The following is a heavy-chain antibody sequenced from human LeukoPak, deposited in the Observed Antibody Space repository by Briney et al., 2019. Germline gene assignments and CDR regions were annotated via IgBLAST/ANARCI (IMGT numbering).Heavy chain of an antibody. V-gene: IGHV3-33*06. D-gene: IGHD4-23*01. CDR1: GFTFSSYG. J-gene: IGHJ6*03. CDR3: AKPISVVTQTYYMDV. CDR2: IWYDGSKK. Sequence: GGSLRLSCAASGFTFSSYGVHWVRQAPGKGLQWVAVIWYDGSKKYYADSVKGRFTISRDNSKNTLYLQMNSLRAEDTAVYYCAKPISVVTQTYYMDVWGKGTTVTVSS.